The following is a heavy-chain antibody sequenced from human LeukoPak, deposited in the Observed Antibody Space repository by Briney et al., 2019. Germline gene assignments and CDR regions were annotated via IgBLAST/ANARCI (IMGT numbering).Heavy chain of an antibody. Sequence: PGRSLRLSCAASGFTFSSYAMHWVRQAPGKGLEWVAIISSDGSNKYYADSVKGRFTISRDNSKNTLYLQMNSLRAEDTAVYYCASPRYHYVWGSYPVDYWGQGTLVTVSS. CDR2: ISSDGSNK. J-gene: IGHJ4*02. D-gene: IGHD3-16*02. CDR3: ASPRYHYVWGSYPVDY. CDR1: GFTFSSYA. V-gene: IGHV3-30-3*01.